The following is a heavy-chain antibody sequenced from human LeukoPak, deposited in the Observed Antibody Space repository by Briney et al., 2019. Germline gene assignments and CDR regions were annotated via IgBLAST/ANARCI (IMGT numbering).Heavy chain of an antibody. CDR2: VSGSGDRM. J-gene: IGHJ4*02. D-gene: IGHD6-13*01. CDR3: AKAAAAPGFDF. V-gene: IGHV3-23*01. CDR1: GFTSSSYA. Sequence: GGSLRLSCAASGFTSSSYALNWVRQAPGKGLEWVATVSGSGDRMYHADSVKGRFTISRDNSKNTIYLQMNSLRAEDTALYYCAKAAAAPGFDFWGQGTLVTVSP.